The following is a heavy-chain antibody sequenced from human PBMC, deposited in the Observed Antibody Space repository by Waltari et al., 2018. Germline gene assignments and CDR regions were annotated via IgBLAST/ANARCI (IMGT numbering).Heavy chain of an antibody. CDR2: IYYSGST. CDR1: GGSISSYY. CDR3: ARGSAGIAVAGAFDI. V-gene: IGHV4-59*01. Sequence: QVQLQESGPGLVKPSETLSLTCTVSGGSISSYYWSWIRHPPGKGLEWIGYIYYSGSTNYNPSLKSRVTISVDTSKNQFSLKLSSVTAADTAVYYCARGSAGIAVAGAFDIWGQGTMVTVSS. J-gene: IGHJ3*02. D-gene: IGHD6-19*01.